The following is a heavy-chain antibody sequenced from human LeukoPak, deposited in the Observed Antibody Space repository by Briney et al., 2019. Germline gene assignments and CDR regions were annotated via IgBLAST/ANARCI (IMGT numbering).Heavy chain of an antibody. CDR1: GYTFTSYG. CDR3: ARDPLLTYNYYMDV. CDR2: ISAYNGST. D-gene: IGHD2-15*01. V-gene: IGHV1-18*01. Sequence: ASVKVSCKASGYTFTSYGISWVRQAPGQGLEWMGWISAYNGSTNYAQKFQGRVTMTTDTSTGTAYMELRSLRSDDTAVYYCARDPLLTYNYYMDVWGKGTTVTVSS. J-gene: IGHJ6*03.